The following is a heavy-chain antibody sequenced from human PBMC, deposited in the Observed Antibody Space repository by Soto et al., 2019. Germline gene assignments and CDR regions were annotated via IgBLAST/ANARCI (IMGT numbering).Heavy chain of an antibody. D-gene: IGHD4-17*01. V-gene: IGHV4-4*02. Sequence: QVQLQESGPGLVKPSGTLSLTCAVSCDSISSSNWWSWVRQPPGKGLEWIGETYHSGSTNYNPSLKSRVTISVDKSKNQFSLKLTSVTAADTAVYYCARARGGYYGDHRYFDLWGRGTLVTVSS. CDR2: TYHSGST. CDR3: ARARGGYYGDHRYFDL. J-gene: IGHJ2*01. CDR1: CDSISSSNW.